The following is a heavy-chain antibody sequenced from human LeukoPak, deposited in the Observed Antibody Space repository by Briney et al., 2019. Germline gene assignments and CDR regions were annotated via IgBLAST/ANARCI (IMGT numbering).Heavy chain of an antibody. V-gene: IGHV3-74*01. CDR3: ARQTGATTTGGYYFDH. J-gene: IGHJ4*02. CDR1: GFTFSSYW. Sequence: GGSLRLSCAASGFTFSSYWMYWVRHAPGKGLVWVSRINTDGSSKSYADSVKGRFSISRDNAKNTLDLQMNSLRADDTAVYYCARQTGATTTGGYYFDHWGQGTLVTVSS. D-gene: IGHD1-26*01. CDR2: INTDGSSK.